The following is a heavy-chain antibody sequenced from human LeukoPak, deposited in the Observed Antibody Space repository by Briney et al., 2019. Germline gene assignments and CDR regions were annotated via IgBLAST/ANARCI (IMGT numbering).Heavy chain of an antibody. CDR1: GYSISSGYY. CDR3: AGDKETTGNGRPNWFDP. CDR2: IFQRGYS. D-gene: IGHD1-1*01. V-gene: IGHV4-38-2*01. J-gene: IGHJ5*02. Sequence: SETLSLTCAVSGYSISSGYYWGWIRQPPGKGLQWIGSIFQRGYSYYNPSLKSRVTITVDTSRNQFSLKLSSVTAADTAVYYCAGDKETTGNGRPNWFDPWGQGTLITVSS.